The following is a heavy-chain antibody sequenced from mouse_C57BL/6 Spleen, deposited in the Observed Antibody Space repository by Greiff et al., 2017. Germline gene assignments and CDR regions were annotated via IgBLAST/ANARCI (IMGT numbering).Heavy chain of an antibody. D-gene: IGHD1-1*01. Sequence: EVQLQQSGPELVKPGASVKISCKASGYTFTDYYMNWVKQSHGKSLEWIGDINPNNGGTSYNQKFKGKATLTVDKSSSTAYMELRSLTSEDSAVYYCARYTTVVVDAMDYWGQGTSVTVSS. CDR2: INPNNGGT. V-gene: IGHV1-26*01. CDR1: GYTFTDYY. CDR3: ARYTTVVVDAMDY. J-gene: IGHJ4*01.